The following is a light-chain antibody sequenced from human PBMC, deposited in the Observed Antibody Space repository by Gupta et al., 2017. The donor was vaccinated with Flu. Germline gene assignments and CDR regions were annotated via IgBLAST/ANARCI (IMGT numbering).Light chain of an antibody. V-gene: IGLV3-21*02. Sequence: SYVLTQPPSGSLAPGHTARFTSGGNNIGSKRLHWYQQKPGQAPLLFVYDDSDRPSGIPERFSGSNYGNTDTLTISRVEAGDEADYYCQVWDSSSDHQVLGGGTKLTVL. J-gene: IGLJ3*02. CDR1: NIGSKR. CDR2: DDS. CDR3: QVWDSSSDHQV.